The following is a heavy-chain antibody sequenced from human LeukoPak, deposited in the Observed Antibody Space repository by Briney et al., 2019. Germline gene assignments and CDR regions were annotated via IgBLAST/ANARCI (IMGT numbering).Heavy chain of an antibody. CDR1: GFTVSSNY. CDR3: ARGREGDSSGYYYFYFDY. J-gene: IGHJ4*02. D-gene: IGHD3-22*01. Sequence: GGSLRLSCAASGFTVSSNYMSWVRQAPGKGLEWVSVIYSGGSTYYADSVKGRFTISRDNSKNTLYLQMNSLRAEDTAVYYCARGREGDSSGYYYFYFDYWGQGTLVTVSS. V-gene: IGHV3-66*01. CDR2: IYSGGST.